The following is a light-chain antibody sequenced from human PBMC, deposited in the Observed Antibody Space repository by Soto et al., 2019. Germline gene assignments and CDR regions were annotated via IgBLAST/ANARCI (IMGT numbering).Light chain of an antibody. J-gene: IGKJ4*01. V-gene: IGKV1-13*02. CDR3: QQFNGLPLT. Sequence: IQLTQSPSSLSTSVGDRVTITCRAGQDIGSALAWCQQRPGKAPKLLLYDASNLEAGVPSRFSGSGSGTDFTLTYTSLRPEDFATYYCQQFNGLPLTFGGGTKVQIK. CDR1: QDIGSA. CDR2: DAS.